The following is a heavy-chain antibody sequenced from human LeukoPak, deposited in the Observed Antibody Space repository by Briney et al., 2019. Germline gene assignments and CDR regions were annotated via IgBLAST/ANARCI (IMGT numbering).Heavy chain of an antibody. V-gene: IGHV3-30*04. CDR2: ISYDGNNR. CDR1: GFTFSSYS. CDR3: ARDHPLYCSSTSCFYYYMDV. J-gene: IGHJ6*03. Sequence: GGSLRLSCAASGFTFSSYSMHWVRQAPGKGLEWVAVISYDGNNRYYIDSVRGRFTISRDSSENTLYLQMNSLRAEDTAVYYCARDHPLYCSSTSCFYYYMDVWGKGTTVTVSS. D-gene: IGHD2-2*01.